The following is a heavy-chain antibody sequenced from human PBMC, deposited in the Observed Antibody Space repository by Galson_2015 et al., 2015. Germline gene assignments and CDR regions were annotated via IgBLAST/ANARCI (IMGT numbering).Heavy chain of an antibody. V-gene: IGHV3-23*01. D-gene: IGHD2-21*02. J-gene: IGHJ5*02. CDR1: GFTFSSYA. CDR2: ISSTSYNT. Sequence: SLRLSCAVSGFTFSSYAMSWLRQAPGKGLEWVSTISSTSYNTLYADSVKGRFTISRDNSQNTLFLHMSSLRAEDTAIYYCSNGRSSDGYCQHDHWGQGTLVTASS. CDR3: SNGRSSDGYCQHDH.